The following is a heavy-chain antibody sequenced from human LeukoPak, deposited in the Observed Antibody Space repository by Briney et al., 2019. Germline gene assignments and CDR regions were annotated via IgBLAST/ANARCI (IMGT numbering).Heavy chain of an antibody. CDR1: GFDFNTYS. Sequence: GGSLRLSCAGSGFDFNTYSMNWIRQAPGKGLEWVSSISSGSSYIYYSDSVKGRFTISRDNAKNSLYLHMNSLRDEDTAVYYCARVSQVDDYYDSSVQDAFDIWGQGTMVTVSS. CDR3: ARVSQVDDYYDSSVQDAFDI. V-gene: IGHV3-21*01. CDR2: ISSGSSYI. D-gene: IGHD3-22*01. J-gene: IGHJ3*02.